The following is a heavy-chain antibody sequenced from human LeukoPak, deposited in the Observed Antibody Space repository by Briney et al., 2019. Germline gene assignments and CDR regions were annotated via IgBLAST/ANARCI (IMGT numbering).Heavy chain of an antibody. CDR3: ASITMVRETD. J-gene: IGHJ4*02. CDR1: GYSISSGYY. D-gene: IGHD3-10*01. V-gene: IGHV4-38-2*02. Sequence: PSETLSLTCTVSGYSISSGYYWGWIRQPPGKGLEWIGEINHSGSTNYNPSLKSRVTISVDTSKNQFSLKLSSVTAADTAVYYCASITMVRETDWGQGTLVTVSS. CDR2: INHSGST.